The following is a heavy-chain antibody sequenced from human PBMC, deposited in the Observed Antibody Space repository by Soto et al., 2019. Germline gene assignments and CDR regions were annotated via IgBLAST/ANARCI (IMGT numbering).Heavy chain of an antibody. CDR1: GYTSADFG. CDR2: VSGNSGAS. CDR3: VRDQKYFRVNGNWFDS. D-gene: IGHD2-2*01. Sequence: ASVKVSCKASGYTSADFGISWVRQAPGQGLEWMGWVSGNSGASNPAPKVQGRVTMTLDTSTGVSYMALRSLRSDDTAIYYCVRDQKYFRVNGNWFDSWGQGTLVTVSS. J-gene: IGHJ5*01. V-gene: IGHV1-18*04.